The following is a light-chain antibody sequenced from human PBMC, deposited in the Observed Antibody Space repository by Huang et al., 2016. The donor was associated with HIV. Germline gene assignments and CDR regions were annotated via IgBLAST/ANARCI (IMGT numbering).Light chain of an antibody. CDR1: QSVSNS. V-gene: IGKV1-39*01. Sequence: DIQMTQSPSSLSASIGDRVPITCRASQSVSNSLNWYQQKPGEAPKVLIYAASTLQSVVPSRFSGTGSGTYFTLTLTSLQPEDFATYYCQQTYSPPPWTFGQGTKVEMK. J-gene: IGKJ1*01. CDR2: AAS. CDR3: QQTYSPPPWT.